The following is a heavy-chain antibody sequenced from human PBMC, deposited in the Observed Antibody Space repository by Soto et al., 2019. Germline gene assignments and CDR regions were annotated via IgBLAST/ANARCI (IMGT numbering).Heavy chain of an antibody. CDR3: VKDSTVSGVRQGMDY. J-gene: IGHJ4*01. CDR1: GFIFDDFA. D-gene: IGHD1-1*01. CDR2: IIWNSAYI. Sequence: EVQLVESRGGLVQPGGSLRLSCAASGFIFDDFAMHWVRQAPGKGLEWVAGIIWNSAYIVYGDSVKGRFTVSRDNAKKSLYLQMNSLRPEDSATYYCVKDSTVSGVRQGMDYWGRGTLVTVSS. V-gene: IGHV3-9*01.